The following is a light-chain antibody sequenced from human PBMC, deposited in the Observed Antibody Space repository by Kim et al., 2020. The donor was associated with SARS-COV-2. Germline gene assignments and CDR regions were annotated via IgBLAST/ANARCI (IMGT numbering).Light chain of an antibody. J-gene: IGLJ3*02. CDR1: NIGNKN. Sequence: SYELTQPPSVSVAPGQTARITCGGNNIGNKNVHWYQQKPGQAPVLVIYTDSNRPSGIPERFSGSNSGNTATLTISRAQAGDEADYYCLVWDSNTSVFVGG. V-gene: IGLV3-9*01. CDR3: LVWDSNTSV. CDR2: TDS.